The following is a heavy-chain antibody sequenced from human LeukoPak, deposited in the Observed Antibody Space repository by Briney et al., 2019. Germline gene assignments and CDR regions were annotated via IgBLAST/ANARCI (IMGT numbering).Heavy chain of an antibody. J-gene: IGHJ4*02. Sequence: VASVKVSCKASGYTFTGYYMHWVRQAPGQGLEWMGWINPNSGGTNYAQKFQGRVTMTRDTSISTAYMELSRLRSDDTAVYYCARAGYSSGWYYFDYWGQGTLVTVSS. V-gene: IGHV1-2*02. D-gene: IGHD6-19*01. CDR3: ARAGYSSGWYYFDY. CDR1: GYTFTGYY. CDR2: INPNSGGT.